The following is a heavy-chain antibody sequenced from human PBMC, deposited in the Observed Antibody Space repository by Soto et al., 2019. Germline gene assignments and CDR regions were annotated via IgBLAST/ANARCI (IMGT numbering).Heavy chain of an antibody. V-gene: IGHV3-30-3*01. CDR3: ARERKDRNYGGNSGAFDI. CDR1: GFTFSSYA. Sequence: PGESLQISCAASGFTFSSYAVHWVRQAPGKGLEWVAVISYDGSNKYYVDSVKGRFTISRDNSKNTLYLQMNSLRAEDTAVYYCARERKDRNYGGNSGAFDIWGQGTMVTVSS. J-gene: IGHJ3*02. CDR2: ISYDGSNK. D-gene: IGHD4-17*01.